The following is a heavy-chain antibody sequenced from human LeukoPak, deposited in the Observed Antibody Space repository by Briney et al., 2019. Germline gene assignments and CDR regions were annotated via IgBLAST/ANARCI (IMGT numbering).Heavy chain of an antibody. D-gene: IGHD3-22*01. V-gene: IGHV4-4*07. CDR2: IYTSGST. J-gene: IGHJ4*02. CDR3: ARSGKNYYDSSGYYYEVFFVY. CDR1: GGSINSYY. Sequence: SETLSLTCTVSGGSINSYYWSWIRQPAGKGPEWIGRIYTSGSTNYNPSLKSRVTMSVDTSKNQFSLKLSSVTAADTAVYYCARSGKNYYDSSGYYYEVFFVYWGQGTLVTVSS.